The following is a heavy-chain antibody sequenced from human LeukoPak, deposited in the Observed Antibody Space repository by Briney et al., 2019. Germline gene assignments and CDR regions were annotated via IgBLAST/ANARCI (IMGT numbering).Heavy chain of an antibody. V-gene: IGHV4-4*09. Sequence: SETLSLTCTVSGGSISTYYWNWIRQPPGKGLEWIGYIYHSGSTNYNPSLQSRVTISVDTSKNQFSLKLSSVTAADTAVHYCARYSSSWFDYWGQGTLVTVSS. J-gene: IGHJ4*02. D-gene: IGHD6-13*01. CDR2: IYHSGST. CDR3: ARYSSSWFDY. CDR1: GGSISTYY.